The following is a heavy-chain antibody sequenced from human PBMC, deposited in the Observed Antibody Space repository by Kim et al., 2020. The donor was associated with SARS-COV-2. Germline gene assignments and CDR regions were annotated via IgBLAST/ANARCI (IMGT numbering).Heavy chain of an antibody. CDR3: ARVPYGDYRGDFDY. CDR1: GYIFDDYG. D-gene: IGHD4-17*01. CDR2: ISTYNGNT. V-gene: IGHV1-18*01. J-gene: IGHJ4*02. Sequence: ASVKVSCKASGYIFDDYGVSWVRQAPGQGLEWMGWISTYNGNTNYAQNLQGRVTMTSDTSTSTAYMEVRGLRSDDTAVYYCARVPYGDYRGDFDYWVQG.